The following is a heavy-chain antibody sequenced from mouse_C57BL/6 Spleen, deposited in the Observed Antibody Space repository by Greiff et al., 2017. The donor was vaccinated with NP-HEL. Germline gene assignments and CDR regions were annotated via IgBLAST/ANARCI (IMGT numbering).Heavy chain of an antibody. CDR1: GFSLTSYG. CDR2: IWSGGST. D-gene: IGHD2-1*01. V-gene: IGHV2-2*01. Sequence: VQLVESGPGLVQPSQSLSITCTVSGFSLTSYGVHWVRQSPGKGLEWLGVIWSGGSTDYNAAFISRLSISKDNSKSQVFFKMNSLQADDTAIYYCASYGNYAAWFAYWGQGTLVTVSA. CDR3: ASYGNYAAWFAY. J-gene: IGHJ3*01.